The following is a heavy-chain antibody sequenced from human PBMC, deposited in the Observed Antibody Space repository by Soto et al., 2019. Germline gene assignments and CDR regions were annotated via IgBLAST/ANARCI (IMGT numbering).Heavy chain of an antibody. V-gene: IGHV1-69*02. CDR2: IIPILGIA. J-gene: IGHJ5*02. CDR3: ARVRNYGSEGNWFDP. Sequence: QVQLVQSGAEVKKPGSSVKVSCKASGGTFSSYTISWVRQAPGQGLEWMGRIIPILGIANYAQKFQGRVTITADKSTSTAYMELSSLRSEDTAVYYCARVRNYGSEGNWFDPWGQGTLVTVSS. CDR1: GGTFSSYT. D-gene: IGHD3-10*01.